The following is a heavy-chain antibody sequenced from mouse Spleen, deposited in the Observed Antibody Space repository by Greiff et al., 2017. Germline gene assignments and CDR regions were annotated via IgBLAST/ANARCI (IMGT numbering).Heavy chain of an antibody. J-gene: IGHJ3*01. Sequence: EVQLVESGGGLVKPGGSLKLSCAASGFTFSSYTMSWVRQTPAKRLEWVATISSGGGNTYYPDSVKGRFTISRDNARNTLYLQMSSLRSEDTAMYYCARKLGAYWGQGTLVTVSA. CDR1: GFTFSSYT. D-gene: IGHD2-12*01. CDR2: ISSGGGNT. V-gene: IGHV5-9*04. CDR3: ARKLGAY.